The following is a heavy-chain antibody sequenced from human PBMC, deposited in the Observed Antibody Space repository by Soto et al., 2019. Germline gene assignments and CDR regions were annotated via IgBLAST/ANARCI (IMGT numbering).Heavy chain of an antibody. Sequence: QVQLQESCPGLVNPSETLSLTCTVSGGSMSSYYWSYIRQPAGMGLAWIGRIYMTGITDYNASLKSRVTMSVDTSKNRFSLKLSSVTAADTAMYYCARTAANIPTPFYYWGQGTLVTISS. D-gene: IGHD6-25*01. CDR1: GGSMSSYY. CDR3: ARTAANIPTPFYY. J-gene: IGHJ4*02. CDR2: IYMTGIT. V-gene: IGHV4-4*07.